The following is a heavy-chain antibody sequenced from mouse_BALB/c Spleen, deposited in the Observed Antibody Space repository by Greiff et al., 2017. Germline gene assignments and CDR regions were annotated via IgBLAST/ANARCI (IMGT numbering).Heavy chain of an antibody. CDR2: ISSGSSTI. CDR3: ARSLIDY. CDR1: GFTFSSFG. V-gene: IGHV5-17*02. Sequence: EVKLVESGGGLVQPGGSRKLSCAASGFTFSSFGMHWVRQAPEKGLEWVAYISSGSSTIYYADTVKGRFTISRDNPKNTLFLQMTSLRSEDTAMYYCARSLIDYWGQGTTLTVSS. J-gene: IGHJ2*01.